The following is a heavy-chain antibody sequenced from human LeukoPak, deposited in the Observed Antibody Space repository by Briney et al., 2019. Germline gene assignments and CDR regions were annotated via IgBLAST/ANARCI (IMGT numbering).Heavy chain of an antibody. J-gene: IGHJ4*02. Sequence: SETLSLTCTVSGGSISSSSYYWGWIRQPPGKGLERIGSIYYSGSTYYNPSLKSRVTISVDTSKNQFSLKLSSVTAADTAVYYCARLQGNYYDSSGYYYYFDYWGQGTLVTVSS. D-gene: IGHD3-22*01. CDR1: GGSISSSSYY. V-gene: IGHV4-39*01. CDR3: ARLQGNYYDSSGYYYYFDY. CDR2: IYYSGST.